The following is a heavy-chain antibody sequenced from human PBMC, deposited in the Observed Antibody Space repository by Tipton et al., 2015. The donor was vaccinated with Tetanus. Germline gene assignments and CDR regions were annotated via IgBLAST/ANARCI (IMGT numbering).Heavy chain of an antibody. CDR3: ARGWGSSWYYFDY. D-gene: IGHD6-13*01. CDR2: VHYTGDT. Sequence: TLSLTCTVSGGSITSSDYFWGWIRQPPGKGLEWIANVHYTGDTYYSPSLQSRVTISVDTSKNQFSLRLSSVTAADTAVYYCARGWGSSWYYFDYWGQGILVTVSS. J-gene: IGHJ4*02. CDR1: GGSITSSDYF. V-gene: IGHV4-39*01.